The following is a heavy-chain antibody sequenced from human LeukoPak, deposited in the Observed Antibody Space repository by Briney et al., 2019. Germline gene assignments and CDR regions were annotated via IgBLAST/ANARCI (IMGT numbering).Heavy chain of an antibody. V-gene: IGHV3-74*01. CDR2: INSDGSST. Sequence: GGSLRLSCAASGFTFSSYWMHWVRQAPGKGLVWVSRINSDGSSTSYADSVKGRFTISRDNAKNTLYLQMNSLRAEDTAVYYCAGAFIAAAGTDYWGQGTLVTVSS. CDR3: AGAFIAAAGTDY. CDR1: GFTFSSYW. D-gene: IGHD6-13*01. J-gene: IGHJ4*02.